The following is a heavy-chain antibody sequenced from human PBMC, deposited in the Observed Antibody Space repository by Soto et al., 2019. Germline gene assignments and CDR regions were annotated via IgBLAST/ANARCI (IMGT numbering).Heavy chain of an antibody. CDR3: ANVHLYSSGDRDAFDI. D-gene: IGHD6-19*01. V-gene: IGHV3-23*01. J-gene: IGHJ3*02. CDR1: GFTFSSYA. CDR2: ISGSGGST. Sequence: GGSLRLSCAASGFTFSSYAMSWVRQAPGKGLEWVSAISGSGGSTYYADSVKGRFTISRDNSKNTLYLQMNSLRAEDTAVYYFANVHLYSSGDRDAFDIWGQGTMVTVSS.